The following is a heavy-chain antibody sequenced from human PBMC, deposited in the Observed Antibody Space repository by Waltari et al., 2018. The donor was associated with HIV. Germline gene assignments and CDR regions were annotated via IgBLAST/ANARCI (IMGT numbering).Heavy chain of an antibody. CDR1: GGSISDTTYY. V-gene: IGHV4-39*01. Sequence: QLQLQESGPGLVKPSETLSLTCTVSGGSISDTTYYWGWIRQPPGKGLEWFGSIYYSGSTYYNPSLKSRVTISVDTSKSQFSLRLTSVTAADAALYYCARLHSSGWYFDHWGQGTLVTVSS. D-gene: IGHD6-19*01. J-gene: IGHJ4*02. CDR2: IYYSGST. CDR3: ARLHSSGWYFDH.